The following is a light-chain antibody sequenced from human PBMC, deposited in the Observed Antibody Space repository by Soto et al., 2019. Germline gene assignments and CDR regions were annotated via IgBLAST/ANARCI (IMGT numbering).Light chain of an antibody. V-gene: IGKV3D-20*02. CDR3: QQRSNWPIT. Sequence: EIVLTQSPGTLSLSPGERATLSCRASQSVTSSYLAWYQQKPGQAPRLLIYGASTRATGIPARFSGSGSGTEFTLTISRLEPEDFALYDCQQRSNWPITFGQGTRLEIK. J-gene: IGKJ5*01. CDR1: QSVTSSY. CDR2: GAS.